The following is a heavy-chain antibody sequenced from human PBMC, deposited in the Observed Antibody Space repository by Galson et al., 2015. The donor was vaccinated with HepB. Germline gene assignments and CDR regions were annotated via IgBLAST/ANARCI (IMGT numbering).Heavy chain of an antibody. J-gene: IGHJ4*02. V-gene: IGHV4-34*01. D-gene: IGHD6-6*01. Sequence: ETLSHTCAVYGGSFSGYYWSWIRQPPGKGLEWIGEINHSGSTSYNPSLKSRVTISVDTSKNQFSLKLSSVTAADTAVYYCASGYSSSYYYFDYWGQGTLVTVSS. CDR2: INHSGST. CDR1: GGSFSGYY. CDR3: ASGYSSSYYYFDY.